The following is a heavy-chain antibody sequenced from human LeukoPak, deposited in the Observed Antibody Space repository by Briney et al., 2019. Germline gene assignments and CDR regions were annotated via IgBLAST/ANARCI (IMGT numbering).Heavy chain of an antibody. Sequence: ASVKVSCKASGGTFSSYAISWVRQAPGQGLEWMGGIIPTFGTANYAQKFQGRVTITTDESTSTAYMELSSLRSEDTAVYYCARYCSSTSCIDAFDIWGQGTMVTVSS. V-gene: IGHV1-69*05. D-gene: IGHD2-2*01. CDR3: ARYCSSTSCIDAFDI. CDR1: GGTFSSYA. CDR2: IIPTFGTA. J-gene: IGHJ3*02.